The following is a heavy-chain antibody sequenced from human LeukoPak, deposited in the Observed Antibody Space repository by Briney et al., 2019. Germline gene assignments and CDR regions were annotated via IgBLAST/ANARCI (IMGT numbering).Heavy chain of an antibody. V-gene: IGHV4-59*01. CDR3: ARDYGAAAGYYYGLDV. D-gene: IGHD6-25*01. J-gene: IGHJ6*02. Sequence: SQTLSLTCTVSGDSMSNYYWSWIRKPPREGLEWSVYTDYNGSTNYNPTLESRVTISVDTSKNQFSLNLRSVTAADTAMYYCARDYGAAAGYYYGLDVWGQGTTVTVSS. CDR1: GDSMSNYY. CDR2: TDYNGST.